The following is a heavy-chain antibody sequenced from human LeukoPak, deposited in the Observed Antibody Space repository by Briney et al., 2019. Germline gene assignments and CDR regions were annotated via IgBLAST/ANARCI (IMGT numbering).Heavy chain of an antibody. CDR3: ARTRLRFLEWLSFWFDP. V-gene: IGHV4-59*08. CDR1: GGSISSYY. Sequence: SETLSLTCTVSGGSISSYYWSWIRQPPGKGLEWIGDIYYSGSTNYNPSLKSRVTISVDTSKNQFSLKLSSVTAADTAVYYCARTRLRFLEWLSFWFDPWGQGTLVTVSS. J-gene: IGHJ5*02. D-gene: IGHD3-3*01. CDR2: IYYSGST.